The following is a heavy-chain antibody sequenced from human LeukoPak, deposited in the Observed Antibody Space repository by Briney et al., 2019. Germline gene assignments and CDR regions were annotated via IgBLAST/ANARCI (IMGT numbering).Heavy chain of an antibody. D-gene: IGHD2-21*02. J-gene: IGHJ4*02. CDR1: GFTFSSYG. CDR3: AKDSRFWGYCGGDCYSDY. Sequence: GGSLRLSCAASGFTFSSYGMHWVRQAPGKGLEWVAVISYDGSNKYYADSVKGRFTISRDNSKNTLYLQMNSLRAEDTAVNYCAKDSRFWGYCGGDCYSDYWGQGTLVTVSS. V-gene: IGHV3-30*18. CDR2: ISYDGSNK.